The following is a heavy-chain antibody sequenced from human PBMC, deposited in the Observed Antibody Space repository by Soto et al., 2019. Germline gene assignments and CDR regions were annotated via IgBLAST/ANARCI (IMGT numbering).Heavy chain of an antibody. CDR1: GYSISSGYY. J-gene: IGHJ5*01. V-gene: IGHV4-38-2*02. CDR3: ARDYYYYDSSGYYYEGWFDY. D-gene: IGHD3-22*01. CDR2: IHHSGST. Sequence: PSETLSLTCAVSGYSISSGYYWGWIRQPPGKGLEWIGSIHHSGSTYYNPSLKSRVTISVDTSKNQFSLKLSSVTAADTAVYYCARDYYYYDSSGYYYEGWFDYWGQGTLVTVSS.